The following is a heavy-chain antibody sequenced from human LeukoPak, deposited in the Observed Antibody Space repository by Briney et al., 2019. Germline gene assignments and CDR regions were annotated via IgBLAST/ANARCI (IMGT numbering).Heavy chain of an antibody. CDR1: GFTVSSNY. J-gene: IGHJ4*02. CDR2: IYSGGST. CDR3: ARDRPYGGKGDFEY. V-gene: IGHV3-66*01. Sequence: GGSLRLSCAASGFTVSSNYMSWVRQAPGKGLEWVSVIYSGGSTYYADSVKGRFTISRDNFKNTLYLQMNTLRVEDTAVYYCARDRPYGGKGDFEYWGQGTLVTVSS. D-gene: IGHD4-23*01.